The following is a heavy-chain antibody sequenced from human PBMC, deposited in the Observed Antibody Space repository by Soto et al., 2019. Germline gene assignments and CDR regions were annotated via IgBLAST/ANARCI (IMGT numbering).Heavy chain of an antibody. J-gene: IGHJ5*02. D-gene: IGHD6-19*01. CDR1: GYSFTSYW. V-gene: IGHV5-51*01. Sequence: GESLKISCKGSGYSFTSYWIGWVRQMPGKVVEWRGIIYPGDSDTRYSPSFQGQVTISADKSISTAYLQWSSLKASDTAMYYCARQVGIAVADTRNWFDPWGQGXLVTVYS. CDR3: ARQVGIAVADTRNWFDP. CDR2: IYPGDSDT.